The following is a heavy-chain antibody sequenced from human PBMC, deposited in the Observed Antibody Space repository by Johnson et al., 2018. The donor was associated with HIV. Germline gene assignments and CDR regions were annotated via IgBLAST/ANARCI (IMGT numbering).Heavy chain of an antibody. J-gene: IGHJ3*02. Sequence: EKLVESGGGVVRPGGSLRLACAASGFTFDDYGMNWVRQAPGKGLEWVSGINWNGGSTGYADSVKGRSTISRDNAKNSLYLQMNSLRAGDTAVYYCARARVITFGGVIVRVGAFDIWGQGTMVTVSS. CDR2: INWNGGST. D-gene: IGHD3-16*02. CDR3: ARARVITFGGVIVRVGAFDI. CDR1: GFTFDDYG. V-gene: IGHV3-20*04.